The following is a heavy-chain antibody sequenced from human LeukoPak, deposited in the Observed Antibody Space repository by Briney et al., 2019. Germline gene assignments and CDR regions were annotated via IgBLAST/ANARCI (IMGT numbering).Heavy chain of an antibody. V-gene: IGHV3-23*01. D-gene: IGHD5-24*01. Sequence: GGSLRLSCAASGFTFSSYSMNWVRQAPGKGLEWVSAIGDSGSSTSYADSVKGRLTISRDISKNTLYLQMNSLRAEDTAVYYCAKDIGYRLYSYYMDVWGKGTTVTVSS. CDR2: IGDSGSST. CDR1: GFTFSSYS. CDR3: AKDIGYRLYSYYMDV. J-gene: IGHJ6*03.